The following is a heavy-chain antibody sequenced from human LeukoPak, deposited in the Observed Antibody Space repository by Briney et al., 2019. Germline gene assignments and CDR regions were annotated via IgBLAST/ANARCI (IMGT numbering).Heavy chain of an antibody. CDR3: ARHRGRYYDSGSYYYFDY. Sequence: PSETLSLTCTVSGGSISSSGYYWGWIRQPPGKGLEWIGSVYYTGSTFYNPSLKSRVTTSVDTSKNHFSLNLSSVTAADTAVYYCARHRGRYYDSGSYYYFDYWGQGTLVTVSS. CDR1: GGSISSSGYY. V-gene: IGHV4-39*02. D-gene: IGHD3-10*01. J-gene: IGHJ4*02. CDR2: VYYTGST.